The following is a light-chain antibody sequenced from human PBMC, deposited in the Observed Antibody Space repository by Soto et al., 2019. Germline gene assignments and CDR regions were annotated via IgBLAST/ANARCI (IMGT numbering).Light chain of an antibody. V-gene: IGKV3-20*01. J-gene: IGKJ4*01. CDR2: GAS. CDR1: QSVSSSY. Sequence: ALTQSKGTLSLSPGERATLSCRASQSVSSSYLAWYQQKPGQAPRLLIYGASSRATGIPDRFSGSGSGTDFTLTISRLEPEDFAVYYCQQYGSSPLTFGGGTKVVIK. CDR3: QQYGSSPLT.